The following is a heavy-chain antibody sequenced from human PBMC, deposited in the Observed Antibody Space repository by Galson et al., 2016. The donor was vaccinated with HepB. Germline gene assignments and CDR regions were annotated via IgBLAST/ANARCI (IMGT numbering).Heavy chain of an antibody. D-gene: IGHD5-12*01. CDR3: AKWGGSGYDWARLDY. Sequence: SLRLSCAASGLTFSSYGMHWVRQAPGKGLEWVAVISYDGSNKYYADSVKGRFTISRDNSKNTLYLQMNSLRAEDTAVYYCAKWGGSGYDWARLDYWGQGTLVTVSS. V-gene: IGHV3-30*18. CDR2: ISYDGSNK. J-gene: IGHJ4*02. CDR1: GLTFSSYG.